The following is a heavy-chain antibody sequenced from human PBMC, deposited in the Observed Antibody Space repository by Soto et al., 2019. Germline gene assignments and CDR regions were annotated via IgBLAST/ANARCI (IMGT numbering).Heavy chain of an antibody. CDR2: IYDSGST. V-gene: IGHV4-39*07. Sequence: SETLSLTCTVSGGSIGSSDYYWGWIRQPPGKGLEWIGNIYDSGSTSYNPSLKSQVTISVDTSKNQFSLKLTSVTAADTAVYYCARDKITGLFDYWGQGTLVTVSS. CDR3: ARDKITGLFDY. D-gene: IGHD2-8*02. CDR1: GGSIGSSDYY. J-gene: IGHJ4*02.